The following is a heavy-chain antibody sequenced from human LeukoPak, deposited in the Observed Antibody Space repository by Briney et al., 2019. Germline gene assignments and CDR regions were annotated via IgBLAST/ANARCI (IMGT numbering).Heavy chain of an antibody. CDR2: IYYSGST. Sequence: SETLSLTCTVSGGSISSYYWSWIRQPPGKGLEWIGYIYYSGSTNYNPSLKSRVTISVDTSKNQFSLKLSSVTAADTAVYYCARALSGGSGSYYRGLDYFDYWGQGTLVTVSS. CDR1: GGSISSYY. V-gene: IGHV4-59*01. J-gene: IGHJ4*02. D-gene: IGHD3-10*01. CDR3: ARALSGGSGSYYRGLDYFDY.